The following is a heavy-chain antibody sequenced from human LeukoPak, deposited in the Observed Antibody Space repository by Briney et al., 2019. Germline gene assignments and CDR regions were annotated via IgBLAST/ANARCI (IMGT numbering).Heavy chain of an antibody. Sequence: GGSLRLSCAASGFTFSNAWMSWVRQAPGKGLEWVGRIKSKTDGGTTDYAAPVKGRFTISRDDSKNTLYLQMNSLKTEDTAVYYCTTDHGAPCCSSTSCPGYFDYWGQGTLVTVSS. CDR1: GFTFSNAW. CDR3: TTDHGAPCCSSTSCPGYFDY. J-gene: IGHJ4*02. CDR2: IKSKTDGGTT. V-gene: IGHV3-15*01. D-gene: IGHD2-2*01.